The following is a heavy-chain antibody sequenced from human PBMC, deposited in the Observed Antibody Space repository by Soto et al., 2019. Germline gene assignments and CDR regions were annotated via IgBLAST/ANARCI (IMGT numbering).Heavy chain of an antibody. V-gene: IGHV2-5*02. CDR2: IYWDDDK. J-gene: IGHJ4*02. Sequence: QITLKESGPTLVRPAQTLTLTCDFSGFSLSTYHMGVAWIRQPPGKALEWFALIYWDDDKRYSPSLKDRLAISKDTSSNPVVLTITNVDPGDTATYFCAHAGDYDLLTFDHWGPGTLVTVSS. CDR3: AHAGDYDLLTFDH. D-gene: IGHD4-17*01. CDR1: GFSLSTYHMG.